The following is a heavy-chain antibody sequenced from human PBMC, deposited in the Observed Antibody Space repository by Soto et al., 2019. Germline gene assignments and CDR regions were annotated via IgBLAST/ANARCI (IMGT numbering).Heavy chain of an antibody. CDR2: LSGSGETT. J-gene: IGHJ6*02. CDR3: AKSSRQLTHEVPYFYGMDA. CDR1: GFSYNNYA. D-gene: IGHD2-2*01. Sequence: EVQLLESGGGLVLPGESRRLSCAASGFSYNNYAMNWVRQAPGKGREWVSSLSGSGETTYYADSVAGRFTISRDNSRNTLFLQMNSLSADDTAIYYCAKSSRQLTHEVPYFYGMDAWGQGTTVIVSS. V-gene: IGHV3-23*01.